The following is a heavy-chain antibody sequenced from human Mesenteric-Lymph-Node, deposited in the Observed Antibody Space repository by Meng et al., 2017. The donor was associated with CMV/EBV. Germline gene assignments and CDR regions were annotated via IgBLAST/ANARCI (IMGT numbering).Heavy chain of an antibody. J-gene: IGHJ5*02. D-gene: IGHD3-10*01. CDR3: AREVGSGTHTHWFDP. CDR1: GGSLSGDY. Sequence: YGGSLSGDYWSWLRQSAGKGLEWIGEINYSGRTNYNPSLKSRVSISVDTSNNQFSLRLRSVTAADTAMYYCAREVGSGTHTHWFDPWGQGALVTVSS. V-gene: IGHV4-34*01. CDR2: INYSGRT.